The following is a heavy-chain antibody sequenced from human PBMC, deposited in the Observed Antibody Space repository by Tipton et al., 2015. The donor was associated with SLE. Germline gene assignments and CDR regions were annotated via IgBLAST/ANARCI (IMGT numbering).Heavy chain of an antibody. V-gene: IGHV3-23*01. CDR1: GFTFSNYA. Sequence: SLRLSCAASGFTFSNYAMTWVRRAPGKGMEWVSGISGSGTTTDYADSVKGRFTISRDNSKNTLYLQMNSLRAEDTAVYYCAKERDSGSLWGQGTLVTVSS. CDR3: AKERDSGSL. J-gene: IGHJ4*02. CDR2: ISGSGTTT. D-gene: IGHD1-26*01.